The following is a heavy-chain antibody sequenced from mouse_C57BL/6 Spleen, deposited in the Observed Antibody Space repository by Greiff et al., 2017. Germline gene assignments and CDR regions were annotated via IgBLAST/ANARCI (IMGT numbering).Heavy chain of an antibody. Sequence: EVKVVESGGGLVKPGGSLKLSCAASGFTFSSYAMSWVRQTPEKRLEWVATISDGGSYTYYPDNVKGRFTISRDNAKNNLYLQMSHLKSEDTAMYYCAREYGNYLDYWGQGTTLTVSS. D-gene: IGHD2-1*01. V-gene: IGHV5-4*01. CDR3: AREYGNYLDY. J-gene: IGHJ2*01. CDR2: ISDGGSYT. CDR1: GFTFSSYA.